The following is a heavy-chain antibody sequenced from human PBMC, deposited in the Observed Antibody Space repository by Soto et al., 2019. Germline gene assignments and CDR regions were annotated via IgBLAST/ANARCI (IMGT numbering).Heavy chain of an antibody. V-gene: IGHV3-48*02. CDR2: ISSSSSTI. Sequence: GGSLRLSCAASGFTFSSYSMNWVRQAPGKGLEWVSYISSSSSTIYYADSVKGRFTISRDNAKNSLYLQMNSLRDEDTAVYYCARARDGYNWGAFDIWGQGTMVTVSS. CDR1: GFTFSSYS. CDR3: ARARDGYNWGAFDI. J-gene: IGHJ3*02. D-gene: IGHD5-12*01.